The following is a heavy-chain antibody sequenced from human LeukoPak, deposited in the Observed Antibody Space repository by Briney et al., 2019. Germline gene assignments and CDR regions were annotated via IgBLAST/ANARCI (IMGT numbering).Heavy chain of an antibody. CDR3: VKEMNPFDYVWGSPGDY. CDR2: ISSNGGST. J-gene: IGHJ4*02. Sequence: GGSLRLSCSASGFTFSSYAMHWVRQAPGKGLEYVSAISSNGGSTYYADSVKGRFTIPRDNSQNTLYLQMSSLRSEDTAVYYCVKEMNPFDYVWGSPGDYWGQGTLVTVSS. V-gene: IGHV3-64D*09. CDR1: GFTFSSYA. D-gene: IGHD3-16*01.